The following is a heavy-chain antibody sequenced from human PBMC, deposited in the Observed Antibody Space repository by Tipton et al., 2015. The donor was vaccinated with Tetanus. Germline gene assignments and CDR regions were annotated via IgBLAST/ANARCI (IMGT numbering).Heavy chain of an antibody. CDR1: GGSISSGVYY. Sequence: TLSLTCTVSGGSISSGVYYWGWLRQDPGKGLEWIGEIRPSGSVFYSPSLKSRVTMLLDTSANQFSLKLTSVTAADTAIYYCARRNYPYYFDYWGQGILVTVSS. D-gene: IGHD5-24*01. CDR3: ARRNYPYYFDY. CDR2: IRPSGSV. J-gene: IGHJ4*02. V-gene: IGHV4-30-4*08.